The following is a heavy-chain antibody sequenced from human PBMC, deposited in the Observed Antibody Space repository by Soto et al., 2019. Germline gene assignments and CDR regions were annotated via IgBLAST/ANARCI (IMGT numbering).Heavy chain of an antibody. J-gene: IGHJ6*02. CDR1: GFNFNNYN. CDR3: ARDKGGLTQVRGETQYAYYAMDL. D-gene: IGHD3-10*01. Sequence: PGGSLRLSCAASGFNFNNYNIHWVSQAPGKGLEWVAVVWYDGSNEYYVDSVKGRFTISRDNSKRILSLHLNSLRAEDTAVYYCARDKGGLTQVRGETQYAYYAMDLWGPGTTVTVSS. CDR2: VWYDGSNE. V-gene: IGHV3-33*01.